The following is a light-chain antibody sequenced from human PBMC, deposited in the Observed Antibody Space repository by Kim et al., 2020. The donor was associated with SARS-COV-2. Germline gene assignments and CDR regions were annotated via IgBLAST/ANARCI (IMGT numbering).Light chain of an antibody. CDR2: YDS. CDR3: QVWDSSSDHPV. V-gene: IGLV3-21*04. CDR1: NIGSKS. J-gene: IGLJ3*02. Sequence: APGRPARITCGGNNIGSKSVHWNQQKPGQAPVLVIYYDSDRPSGIPERFSGSNSGNTATLTISRVEAGDEADYYCQVWDSSSDHPVFGGGTQLTVL.